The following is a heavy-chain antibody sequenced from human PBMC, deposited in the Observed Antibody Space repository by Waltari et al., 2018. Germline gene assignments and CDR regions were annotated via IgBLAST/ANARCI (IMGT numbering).Heavy chain of an antibody. V-gene: IGHV4-34*01. D-gene: IGHD6-13*01. CDR2: INQSGST. Sequence: QVQLQQWGAGLLKPSETLSLTCAVYGGSFSGYYWSWIRQPPGKGLEWIGEINQSGSTNYNPSLKSRVTISVDTSKNQFSLKLSSVTAAETAVYYCATSTNLIAAARNWFDPWGQGTLVTVSS. J-gene: IGHJ5*02. CDR1: GGSFSGYY. CDR3: ATSTNLIAAARNWFDP.